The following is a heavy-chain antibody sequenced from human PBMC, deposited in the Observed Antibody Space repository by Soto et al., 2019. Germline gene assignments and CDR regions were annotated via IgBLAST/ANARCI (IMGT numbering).Heavy chain of an antibody. CDR3: VRGMNPLF. Sequence: GSLRLSCAASGFTLRTYTMNWARQAPGKGLEWVSSISISSSDRYYADSVRGRFTISRDNAKNALYLQMNSLRADDTAVYFCVRGMNPLFGGQGTLVTVSS. CDR2: ISISSSDR. V-gene: IGHV3-21*06. CDR1: GFTLRTYT. J-gene: IGHJ4*01.